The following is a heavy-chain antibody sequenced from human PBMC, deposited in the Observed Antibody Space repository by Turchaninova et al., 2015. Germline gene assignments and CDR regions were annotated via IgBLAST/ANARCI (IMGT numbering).Heavy chain of an antibody. CDR2: VSTSSSPI. V-gene: IGHV3-48*04. CDR1: GFTFSNYN. J-gene: IGHJ4*02. CDR3: ARASGIFPHYNFDS. Sequence: EVQLVESGGGLVQPGGSLGLSWAASGFTFSNYNMTWVRQAPGKGLEWVSYVSTSSSPIYYADSVRGRFTISRDNANNSLHLQMNSLRAEDTAVYFCARASGIFPHYNFDSWGQGTLVTVSS. D-gene: IGHD4-11*01.